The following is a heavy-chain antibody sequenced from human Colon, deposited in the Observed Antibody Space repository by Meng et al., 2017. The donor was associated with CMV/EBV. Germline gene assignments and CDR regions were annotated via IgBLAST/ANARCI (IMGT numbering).Heavy chain of an antibody. J-gene: IGHJ4*02. V-gene: IGHV4-4*07. CDR3: VRGGYSGTQTGGVQEY. CDR2: ISTNRNT. D-gene: IGHD5-12*01. Sequence: QVQLQEPGPGLVKPSETLSLPCIVSGGSISTYYRSWIRQPAGEGLEWLGRISTNRNTDYNPSLNSRATIWLDTSNNQFSLKLTSVTAADTAVYYCVRGGYSGTQTGGVQEYWGQGTLVTVSS. CDR1: GGSISTYY.